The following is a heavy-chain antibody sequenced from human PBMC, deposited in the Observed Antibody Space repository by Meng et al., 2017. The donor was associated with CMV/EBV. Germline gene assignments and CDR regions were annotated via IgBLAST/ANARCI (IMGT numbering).Heavy chain of an antibody. CDR1: GFTFSGSA. Sequence: GESLKISCAASGFTFSGSAMHWVRQASGKGLEWVSGISNSDGSTYYADSVKGRFTISRDNSKDTLYLQMSSLRAEDTAVYYCVRPSFGGAFDIWGQGALVTVSS. V-gene: IGHV3-23*01. CDR3: VRPSFGGAFDI. D-gene: IGHD3-10*01. J-gene: IGHJ3*02. CDR2: ISNSDGST.